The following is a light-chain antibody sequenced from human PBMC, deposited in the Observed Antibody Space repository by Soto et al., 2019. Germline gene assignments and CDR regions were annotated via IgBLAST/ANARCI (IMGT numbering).Light chain of an antibody. CDR2: KAS. J-gene: IGKJ1*01. CDR1: QSISSW. CDR3: QQYNSYQET. Sequence: DIQMTQSPSTLSASVGDRVTITCRASQSISSWLAWYQQKPGKAPKLLIYKASSLESGVPSRFSGSGSGTEFTLTISSLQPDDFATYSCQQYNSYQETFGQGTKVEVK. V-gene: IGKV1-5*03.